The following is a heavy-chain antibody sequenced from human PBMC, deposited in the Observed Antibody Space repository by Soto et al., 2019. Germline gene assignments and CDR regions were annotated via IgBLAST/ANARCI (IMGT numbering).Heavy chain of an antibody. CDR3: ARQPLVAAASYYYYGMDD. J-gene: IGHJ6*02. CDR1: GYSFTSYW. Sequence: GESLKISCKGSGYSFTSYWISWVLQMPGKGLEWMGRIDPSDSYTNYSPSFQGHVTISADRSISTAYLQWSSLKASDTAMYYCARQPLVAAASYYYYGMDDWGQGTTVTVSS. D-gene: IGHD6-13*01. V-gene: IGHV5-10-1*01. CDR2: IDPSDSYT.